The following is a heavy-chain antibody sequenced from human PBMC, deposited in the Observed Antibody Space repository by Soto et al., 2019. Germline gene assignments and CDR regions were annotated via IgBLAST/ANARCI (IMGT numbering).Heavy chain of an antibody. CDR1: GDSVSSSTAA. Sequence: SQTLSLTCAISGDSVSSSTAAWSWIRQSPSRGLEWLGRIYYRSTWSFDYALSVRSRITIAPDTSKNQFSLHLDSLTPEGTALYYCAGVTWFRSMDVWGQGTTVTVSS. D-gene: IGHD3-10*01. J-gene: IGHJ6*02. CDR2: IYYRSTWSF. V-gene: IGHV6-1*01. CDR3: AGVTWFRSMDV.